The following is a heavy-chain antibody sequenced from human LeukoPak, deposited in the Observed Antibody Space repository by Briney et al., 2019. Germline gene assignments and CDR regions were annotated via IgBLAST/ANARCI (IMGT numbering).Heavy chain of an antibody. Sequence: ASVKVSCKASGYTFTSYAMHWVRQAPGQRLEWMVWINAGNGNTKYSQKFQGRVTITRDTSASTAYMELSSLRSEDTAVYYCVPGYLGYCSSTSCYTLSYYYYYGMDVWGQGTTVTVSS. D-gene: IGHD2-2*02. CDR2: INAGNGNT. J-gene: IGHJ6*02. CDR1: GYTFTSYA. CDR3: VPGYLGYCSSTSCYTLSYYYYYGMDV. V-gene: IGHV1-3*01.